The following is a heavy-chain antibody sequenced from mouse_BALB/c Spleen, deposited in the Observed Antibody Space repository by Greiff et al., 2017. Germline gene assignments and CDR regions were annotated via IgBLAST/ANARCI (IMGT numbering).Heavy chain of an antibody. D-gene: IGHD1-1*01. CDR3: ARWYYGSSPYAMDY. Sequence: QVQLQQSGAELVRPGTSVKVSCKASGYAFTNYLIEWVKQRPGQGLEWIGVINPGSGGTNYNEKFKGKATLTADKSSSTAYMQLSSLTSDDSAVYFCARWYYGSSPYAMDYWGQGTSVTVSS. V-gene: IGHV1-54*01. CDR2: INPGSGGT. J-gene: IGHJ4*01. CDR1: GYAFTNYL.